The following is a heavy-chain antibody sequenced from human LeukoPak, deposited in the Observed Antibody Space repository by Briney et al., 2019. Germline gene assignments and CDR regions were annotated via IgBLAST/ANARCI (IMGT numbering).Heavy chain of an antibody. CDR2: ISGSGGST. CDR1: GFTFSSYA. D-gene: IGHD6-19*01. CDR3: TSTSGWYPRFDY. Sequence: GGSLRLSCAASGFTFSSYAMSWVRQAPGKGLEWVSTISGSGGSTYYAGSVKGRFTISRDNSKNTLYLQMNSLRAEDTAVYYCTSTSGWYPRFDYWGQGTLVTVSS. J-gene: IGHJ4*02. V-gene: IGHV3-23*01.